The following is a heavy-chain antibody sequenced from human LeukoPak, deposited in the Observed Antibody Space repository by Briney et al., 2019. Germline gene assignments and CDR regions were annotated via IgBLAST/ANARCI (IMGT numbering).Heavy chain of an antibody. CDR1: GGSISSSLNY. CDR3: AALSGYSGCDWFSHFDY. V-gene: IGHV4-39*01. D-gene: IGHD5-12*01. Sequence: KPSETLSLTGTVSGGSISSSLNYWGWTRQPPGKGLEWIGSIYYSGNTYYNLSLKCPVSIAVDTSKNQFSLSLSSVTAADTAVYYCAALSGYSGCDWFSHFDYWGEGTLVTVSS. J-gene: IGHJ4*02. CDR2: IYYSGNT.